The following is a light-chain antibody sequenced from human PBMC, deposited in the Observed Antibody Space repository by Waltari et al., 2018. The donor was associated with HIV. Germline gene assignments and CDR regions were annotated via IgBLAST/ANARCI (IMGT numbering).Light chain of an antibody. CDR1: SSDIGAYNY. J-gene: IGLJ2*01. V-gene: IGLV2-14*01. CDR3: SSYTSTITYVV. CDR2: EVT. Sequence: QSALTQPASVSGSPGQSITISCTGTSSDIGAYNYVSWYQQHPGKAPKLMIYEVTNRPSGVSNRFSGSKSGNTASLTISGLQAEDEADYYCSSYTSTITYVVFGGGTKLTVL.